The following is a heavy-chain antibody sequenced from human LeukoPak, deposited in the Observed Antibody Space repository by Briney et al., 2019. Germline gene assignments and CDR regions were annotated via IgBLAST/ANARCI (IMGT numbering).Heavy chain of an antibody. CDR2: IGSSGSTI. Sequence: AGGSLRLSCAASGFTFSSYEMNWVRQAPGKGLEWVSYIGSSGSTIYYADSVKGRFTISRDNAKNSLYLQMNSLRAEDTAVYYCARNNYYGSGSPFDYWGQGTLVTVSS. J-gene: IGHJ4*02. V-gene: IGHV3-48*03. CDR3: ARNNYYGSGSPFDY. CDR1: GFTFSSYE. D-gene: IGHD3-10*01.